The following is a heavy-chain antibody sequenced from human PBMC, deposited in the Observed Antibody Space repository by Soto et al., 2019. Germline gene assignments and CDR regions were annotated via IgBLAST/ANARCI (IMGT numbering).Heavy chain of an antibody. V-gene: IGHV1-18*01. D-gene: IGHD2-15*01. J-gene: IGHJ3*02. CDR3: ARDASVVVVAATPFDI. Sequence: AASVKVSCKASGYTFTSYGISWVRQAPGQGLEWMGWISAYNGNTNYAQKLQGRVTMTTDTSTSTAYMELRSLRSDDTAVYYCARDASVVVVAATPFDIWGQGTMVTVSS. CDR1: GYTFTSYG. CDR2: ISAYNGNT.